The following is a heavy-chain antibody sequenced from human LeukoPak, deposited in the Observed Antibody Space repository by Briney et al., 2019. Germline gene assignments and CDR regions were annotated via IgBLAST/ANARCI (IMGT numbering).Heavy chain of an antibody. D-gene: IGHD1-1*01. Sequence: SETLSLTCTVSGGSISSSSYYWGWIRQPPGKGLEWIGSIYYSGSTYYNPSLKSRVTISVDTSKNQFSLKLSSVTAADTAVYYCARRWINWFDPWGQGTLVTVSS. J-gene: IGHJ5*02. CDR1: GGSISSSSYY. V-gene: IGHV4-39*01. CDR3: ARRWINWFDP. CDR2: IYYSGST.